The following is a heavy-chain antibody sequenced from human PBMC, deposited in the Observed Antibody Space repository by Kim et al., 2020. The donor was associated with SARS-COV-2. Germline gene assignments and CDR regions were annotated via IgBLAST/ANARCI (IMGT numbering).Heavy chain of an antibody. Sequence: GGSLRLSCAASGFTFSSSWMTWVRQAPGKGLQWVAKIKQDGSGEYYVDSVKGRFTISRDNAKNSLYLQMNSLRAEDTAVYYCAKERAAAFDPWGQGTLVTVSS. J-gene: IGHJ5*02. CDR2: IKQDGSGE. V-gene: IGHV3-7*01. CDR3: AKERAAAFDP. CDR1: GFTFSSSW. D-gene: IGHD6-13*01.